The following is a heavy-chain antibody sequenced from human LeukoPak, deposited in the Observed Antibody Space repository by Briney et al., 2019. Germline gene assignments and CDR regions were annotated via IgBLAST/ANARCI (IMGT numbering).Heavy chain of an antibody. Sequence: GGSLRLSCAASGFTGSNNYMSWVRQAPGKGLEWVSVIYRGGSTYYADSVKGRFIMSRDNSKNTVYLQMDSLRAEDTAVYYCARDRGAAAGNWGQGTLVTVSS. J-gene: IGHJ4*02. CDR2: IYRGGST. CDR3: ARDRGAAAGN. CDR1: GFTGSNNY. D-gene: IGHD6-13*01. V-gene: IGHV3-53*01.